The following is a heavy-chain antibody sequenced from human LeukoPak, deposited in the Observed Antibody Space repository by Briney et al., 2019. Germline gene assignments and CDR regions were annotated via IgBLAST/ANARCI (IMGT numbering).Heavy chain of an antibody. J-gene: IGHJ4*02. D-gene: IGHD4-23*01. CDR2: INWNGGST. CDR3: ARDPNGNHRPYYFDY. CDR1: GFTFDDYG. V-gene: IGHV3-20*04. Sequence: SGGSLRLSCAASGFTFDDYGMSWVRQAPGKGLEWVSGINWNGGSTGYADSVKGRFTISRDNAKNSLYLQMNSLRAEDTALYYCARDPNGNHRPYYFDYWGREPWSPSPQ.